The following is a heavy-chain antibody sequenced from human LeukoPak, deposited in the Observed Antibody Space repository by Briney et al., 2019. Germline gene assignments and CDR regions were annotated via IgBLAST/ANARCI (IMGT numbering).Heavy chain of an antibody. CDR2: INPNSGGT. CDR1: GYTFTSYA. CDR3: ARGYMVRGVIITG. D-gene: IGHD3-10*01. Sequence: ASVKVSCKASGYTFTSYAMNWVRQAPGQGLEWMGWINPNSGGTNYAQKFQGRVTMTRDTSISTAYMELSRLRSDDTAVYYCARGYMVRGVIITGWGQGTLVTVSS. V-gene: IGHV1-2*02. J-gene: IGHJ4*02.